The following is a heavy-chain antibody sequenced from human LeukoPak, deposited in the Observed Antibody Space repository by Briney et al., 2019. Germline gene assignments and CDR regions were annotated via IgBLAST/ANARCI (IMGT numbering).Heavy chain of an antibody. Sequence: GGSLRLSCEASGFTFSSYGIHWVRQAPGKGLEWVAIIWYDGSNKYYADSVKGRFTISRDNSKNTLFLQMNSLRAEDTAVYYCARDLQLTHFDYWGQGTLVTVSS. CDR2: IWYDGSNK. D-gene: IGHD5-18*01. CDR1: GFTFSSYG. CDR3: ARDLQLTHFDY. V-gene: IGHV3-33*01. J-gene: IGHJ4*02.